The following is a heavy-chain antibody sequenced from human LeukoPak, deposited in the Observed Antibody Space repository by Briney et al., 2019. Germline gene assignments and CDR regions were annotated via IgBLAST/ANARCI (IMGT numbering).Heavy chain of an antibody. V-gene: IGHV4-59*10. Sequence: SETLSLTCAVYGGSFSGYYWSWIRQPPGKGLEWIGRIYTSGSTNYNPSLKSRVTMSVDTSKNQFSLKLSSVTAADTAVYYCARDLGQYYDTSDNWFDPWGQGTLVTVSS. D-gene: IGHD3-22*01. CDR3: ARDLGQYYDTSDNWFDP. CDR2: IYTSGST. CDR1: GGSFSGYY. J-gene: IGHJ5*02.